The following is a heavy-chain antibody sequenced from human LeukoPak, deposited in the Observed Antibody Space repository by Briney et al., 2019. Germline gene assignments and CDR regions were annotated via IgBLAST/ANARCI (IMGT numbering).Heavy chain of an antibody. V-gene: IGHV6-1*01. D-gene: IGHD3-10*01. CDR1: GDSVSSNSAA. Sequence: SQTLSLTCAISGDSVSSNSAAWNWIRQSPSRGPEWLGRTYYRSQWNHDYAVSVRSRITINPDTSKNQFSLQLNSVTPEDTAVYYCAKGFNRLFDYWGQGTLVTVSS. CDR3: AKGFNRLFDY. J-gene: IGHJ4*02. CDR2: TYYRSQWNH.